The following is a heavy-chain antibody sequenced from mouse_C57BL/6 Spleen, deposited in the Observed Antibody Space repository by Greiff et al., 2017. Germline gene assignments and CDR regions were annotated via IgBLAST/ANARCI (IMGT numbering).Heavy chain of an antibody. CDR2: IYPSDSET. Sequence: QVQLQQPGAELVRPGSSVKLSCKASGYTFTSYWMDWVKQRPGQGLEWIGNIYPSDSETHYNQKFKDKATLTVDKSSSTAYMQLSSLTSEDSAVYYCARWDSNYFDYWGQGTTLTVSS. V-gene: IGHV1-61*01. CDR1: GYTFTSYW. D-gene: IGHD2-5*01. J-gene: IGHJ2*01. CDR3: ARWDSNYFDY.